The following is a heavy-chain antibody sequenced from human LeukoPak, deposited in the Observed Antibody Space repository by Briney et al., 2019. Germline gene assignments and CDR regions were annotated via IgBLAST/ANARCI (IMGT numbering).Heavy chain of an antibody. J-gene: IGHJ4*02. Sequence: GGSLRLSCAASGFSFSTSAMNWVRQAPGKGLEWVSGISGSGVSTYYAGSVKGRFTISRDNSKDSLHLQMNSLRAEDTAVYYCAKDWNDYVWGSYLYYFDYWGQGTLVTVSS. CDR2: ISGSGVST. CDR3: AKDWNDYVWGSYLYYFDY. CDR1: GFSFSTSA. V-gene: IGHV3-23*01. D-gene: IGHD3-16*02.